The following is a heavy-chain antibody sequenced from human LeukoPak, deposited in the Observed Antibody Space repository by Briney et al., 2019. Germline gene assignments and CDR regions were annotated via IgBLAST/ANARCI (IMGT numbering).Heavy chain of an antibody. CDR2: IYYSGST. Sequence: SETLSLTCTVSGGSISSYYWSWIRQPPGKGLEWIGYIYYSGSTNYNPSLKSRVTISEDTSKNQFSLKLSSVTAADTAVYCCARHVARVGYSYGYYGGVDYWGQGTLVTVSS. CDR3: ARHVARVGYSYGYYGGVDY. CDR1: GGSISSYY. V-gene: IGHV4-59*08. J-gene: IGHJ4*02. D-gene: IGHD5-18*01.